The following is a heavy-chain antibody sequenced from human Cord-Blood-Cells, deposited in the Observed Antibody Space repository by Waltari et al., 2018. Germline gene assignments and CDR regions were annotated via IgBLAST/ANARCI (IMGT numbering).Heavy chain of an antibody. V-gene: IGHV1-3*01. CDR2: INAGNGNT. CDR1: GYTFTSYA. J-gene: IGHJ3*01. CDR3: ARAEVRFLEWLE. D-gene: IGHD3-3*01. Sequence: QVQLVQSGAEVKKPGASVKVSCKASGYTFTSYAMHWVRQAPGQRLEWMGWINAGNGNTKYSQKFQGRVTITRDTSASTAYMELSSLRSEDTAVYYCARAEVRFLEWLEWGQGTMVTVSS.